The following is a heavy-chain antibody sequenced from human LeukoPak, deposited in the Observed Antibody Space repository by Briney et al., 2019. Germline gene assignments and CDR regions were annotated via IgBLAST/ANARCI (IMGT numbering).Heavy chain of an antibody. J-gene: IGHJ4*02. D-gene: IGHD4-11*01. Sequence: ASVKVSCKASGYTFTSYDINWVRQATGQGLEWMGWMNPNSGNTGYAQKFQGRVTMTRNTSISTAYMELSSLRSEDTAVYYCASLYDYSNYVDYWGQGTLVTVSS. CDR1: GYTFTSYD. V-gene: IGHV1-8*01. CDR3: ASLYDYSNYVDY. CDR2: MNPNSGNT.